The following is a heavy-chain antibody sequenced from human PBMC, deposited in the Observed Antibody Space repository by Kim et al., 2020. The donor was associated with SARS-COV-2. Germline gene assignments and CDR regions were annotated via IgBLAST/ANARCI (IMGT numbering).Heavy chain of an antibody. CDR2: IIPIFGTA. CDR1: GGTFSSYA. J-gene: IGHJ3*02. Sequence: SVKVSCKASGGTFSSYAISWVRQAPGQGLEWMGGIIPIFGTANYAQKFQGRVTITADESTSTAYMELSSLRSEDTAVYYCAREWSKEWEPIGSGAFDIWGQGTMVTVSS. V-gene: IGHV1-69*13. D-gene: IGHD1-26*01. CDR3: AREWSKEWEPIGSGAFDI.